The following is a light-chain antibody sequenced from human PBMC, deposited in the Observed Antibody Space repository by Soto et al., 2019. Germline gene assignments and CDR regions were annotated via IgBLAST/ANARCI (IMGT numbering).Light chain of an antibody. CDR2: GNR. J-gene: IGLJ2*01. V-gene: IGLV1-40*01. CDR3: SSYAGNKLL. CDR1: SSNLGAGYD. Sequence: QSVLTQPPSVSGAPGQRVTISCTGNSSNLGAGYDVHWYQQLPGAAPKLVIFGNRNRPSGVPERFSGSKSGTSASLAITGLQAEDEADYYCSSYAGNKLLFGGGTKLTVL.